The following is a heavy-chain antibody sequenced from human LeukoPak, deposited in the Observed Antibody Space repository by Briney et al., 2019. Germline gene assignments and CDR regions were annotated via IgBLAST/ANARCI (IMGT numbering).Heavy chain of an antibody. D-gene: IGHD2-2*01. V-gene: IGHV1-69*13. Sequence: SVKVSCKASGGTLSSYAISWVRQAPGQGLEWMGGIIPIFGTANYAQKFQGRVTITADESTSTAYMELSSLRSEDTAVYYCARGPRYCSSTSCFVNYYYYMDVWGKGTTVTVSS. CDR2: IIPIFGTA. CDR3: ARGPRYCSSTSCFVNYYYYMDV. J-gene: IGHJ6*03. CDR1: GGTLSSYA.